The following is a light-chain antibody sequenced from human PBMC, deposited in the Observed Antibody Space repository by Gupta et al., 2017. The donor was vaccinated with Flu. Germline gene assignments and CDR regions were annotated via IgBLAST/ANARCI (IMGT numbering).Light chain of an antibody. J-gene: IGLJ3*02. CDR2: SNN. CDR3: AAWDDSLNGPV. CDR1: SSNIESKT. Sequence: QSVLTQLPSTSGTPGQRVTISCSGSSSNIESKTVDWYQQLPGTAPKLLIYSNNRRPSGVPDRFSGSKSGTSASLAISGLQSEDEADYYCAAWDDSLNGPVFGGGTKLTVL. V-gene: IGLV1-44*01.